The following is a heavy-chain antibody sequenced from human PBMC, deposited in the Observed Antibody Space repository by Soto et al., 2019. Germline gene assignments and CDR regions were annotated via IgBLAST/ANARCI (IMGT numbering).Heavy chain of an antibody. V-gene: IGHV3-30*18. D-gene: IGHD4-17*01. Sequence: QVQLVESGGGVVQPGRSLRLSCAVSGFTFSSYGMHWVRQAPDKGLEWVAVISYDGSNKYYADSVKGRFTISRDNSKNTLYLQMNSLRTEDTGVYYGAKDLVSYGDHEAPLEPMDVWGQGTTVTVSS. J-gene: IGHJ6*02. CDR2: ISYDGSNK. CDR1: GFTFSSYG. CDR3: AKDLVSYGDHEAPLEPMDV.